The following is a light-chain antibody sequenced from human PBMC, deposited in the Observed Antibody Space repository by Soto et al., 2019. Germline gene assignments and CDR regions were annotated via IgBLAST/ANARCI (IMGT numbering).Light chain of an antibody. CDR1: QAISTH. CDR3: QQYNTWPPT. CDR2: AAS. J-gene: IGKJ3*01. Sequence: DIQMTQSPSSLSAFVGDGVTITCRASQAISTHLAWFQQRPGKAPKSLIYAASNLHSGVPSRFSGSGSGTDFTLTISSLQPEDFAVYWCQQYNTWPPTFGPGTTVDIK. V-gene: IGKV1-16*01.